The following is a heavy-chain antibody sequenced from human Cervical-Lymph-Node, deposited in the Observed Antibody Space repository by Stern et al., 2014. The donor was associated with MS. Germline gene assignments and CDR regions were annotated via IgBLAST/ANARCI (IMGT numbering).Heavy chain of an antibody. CDR1: GFTFSSYW. Sequence: EVQLVQSGGNLVQPGGSLRLSCAASGFTFSSYWMHWVRQAPGKGPVWVSRINTDGSSTSYADAVKDRLTISRDNTKNTLYLQMNSLRAEDTAVYYCTRDQGSYPHWYFDPWGRGTLVTVSS. CDR2: INTDGSST. CDR3: TRDQGSYPHWYFDP. J-gene: IGHJ2*01. D-gene: IGHD1-26*01. V-gene: IGHV3-74*02.